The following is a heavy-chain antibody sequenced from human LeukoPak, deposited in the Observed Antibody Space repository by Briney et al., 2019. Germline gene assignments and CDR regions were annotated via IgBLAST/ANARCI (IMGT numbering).Heavy chain of an antibody. CDR2: ISYDGSNK. V-gene: IGHV3-30-3*01. Sequence: GGSLRLSCAASGFTFSSYAMHWVRQAPGKGLEWVAVISYDGSNKYYADSVKGRFTMSGDKSKNTLYLQMSNLRAEDTAVYHCAVLAVPAVGYWGQGTLVIVSS. CDR3: AVLAVPAVGY. D-gene: IGHD2-15*01. CDR1: GFTFSSYA. J-gene: IGHJ4*02.